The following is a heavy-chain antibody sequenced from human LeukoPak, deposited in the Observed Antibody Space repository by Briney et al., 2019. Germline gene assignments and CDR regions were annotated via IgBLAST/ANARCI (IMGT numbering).Heavy chain of an antibody. D-gene: IGHD3-10*01. Sequence: ASVKVSCKASGYTFSVSYIHWVRQAPGQGLEWMGWISAYNGNTNYAQRLQGRVTMTTDTSTSTAYMELRSLRSDDTAVYYCAREPYYGSGSSHFDPWGQGTLVTVSS. CDR2: ISAYNGNT. J-gene: IGHJ5*02. CDR1: GYTFSVSY. V-gene: IGHV1-18*04. CDR3: AREPYYGSGSSHFDP.